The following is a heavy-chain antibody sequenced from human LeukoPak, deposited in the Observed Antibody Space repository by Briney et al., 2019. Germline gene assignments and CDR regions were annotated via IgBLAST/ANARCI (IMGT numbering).Heavy chain of an antibody. CDR3: ARHGPSDCRRTSCSFDG. Sequence: SETLSLTCTVSGGSISSHYWSWIRQPPGKGLEWIGYIYYSGGTDYNPSLKSRVTISVDTSKNQFSLKLSSVTAADTAVYYCARHGPSDCRRTSCSFDGWGQGTLVTVSS. J-gene: IGHJ4*03. CDR1: GGSISSHY. V-gene: IGHV4-59*08. D-gene: IGHD2-2*01. CDR2: IYYSGGT.